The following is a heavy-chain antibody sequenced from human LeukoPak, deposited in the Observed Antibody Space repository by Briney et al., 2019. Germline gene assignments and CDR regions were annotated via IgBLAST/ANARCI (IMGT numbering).Heavy chain of an antibody. CDR2: ISAYNGNT. CDR1: GYTFTSYG. CDR3: ARDLPVYYYGSGSYRSHDY. V-gene: IGHV1-18*01. D-gene: IGHD3-10*01. Sequence: ASVKVTCKASGYTFTSYGINWVRQAPGQGLEWMGWISAYNGNTNYAQKLQGRVTMTTDTSTSTAYMELRSLRSDDTAVYYCARDLPVYYYGSGSYRSHDYWGQGTLVTVSS. J-gene: IGHJ4*02.